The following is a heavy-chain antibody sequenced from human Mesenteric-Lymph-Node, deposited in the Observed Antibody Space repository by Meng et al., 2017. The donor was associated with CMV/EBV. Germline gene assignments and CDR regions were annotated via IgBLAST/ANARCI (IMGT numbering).Heavy chain of an antibody. CDR2: IIPILGIA. CDR3: ARVDLWFGELWIRWVDP. V-gene: IGHV1-69*10. D-gene: IGHD3-10*01. Sequence: TFSSYAISWVRQAPGQGLEWMGGIIPILGIANYAQKFQGRVTITADKSTSTAYMELSSLRSEDTAVYYCARVDLWFGELWIRWVDPWGQGTLVTVSS. J-gene: IGHJ5*02. CDR1: TFSSYA.